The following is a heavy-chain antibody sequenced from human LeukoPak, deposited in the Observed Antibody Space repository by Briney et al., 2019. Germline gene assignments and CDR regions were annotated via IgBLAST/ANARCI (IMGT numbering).Heavy chain of an antibody. CDR1: GFTFSRYG. CDR3: PRDSQGSGWYFDL. J-gene: IGHJ2*01. Sequence: GGSLRLSCAASGFTFSRYGMHWVRQAPGKGLEWVAVIWYDGSNKYYADSVKGRVTISRDNSKNTLYLQMNSLRVEDTAVYYCPRDSQGSGWYFDLWGRGTLVIVSS. CDR2: IWYDGSNK. V-gene: IGHV3-33*01. D-gene: IGHD3-10*01.